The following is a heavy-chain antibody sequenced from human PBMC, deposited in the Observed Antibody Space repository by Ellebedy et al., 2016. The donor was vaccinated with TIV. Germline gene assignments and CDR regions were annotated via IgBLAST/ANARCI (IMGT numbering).Heavy chain of an antibody. D-gene: IGHD3-9*01. CDR3: AHGQGWLLDY. CDR1: ASAGALSGFY. CDR2: IYWDENK. V-gene: IGHV2-5*02. J-gene: IGHJ4*02. Sequence: TLSLTCTASAGALSGFYWRWIRHPPGTALEWLAFIYWDENKYYSPSLKSRLTITKDTSKNQVVLTVTNMNPVDPATYNCAHGQGWLLDYWGQGTLVTVSS.